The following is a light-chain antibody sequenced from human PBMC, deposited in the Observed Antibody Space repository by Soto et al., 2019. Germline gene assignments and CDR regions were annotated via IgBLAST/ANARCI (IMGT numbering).Light chain of an antibody. CDR2: DAS. CDR3: QQYNSYSPVT. J-gene: IGKJ4*01. Sequence: DIQLTQTPSTLSASVGDEVTITCRASQTISRWLAWYQQKPGRAPKLLIYDASTLESGVPSRFSGSGSETEFTLTVSSLQPEDVATYYCQQYNSYSPVTFGGGTKVDIK. V-gene: IGKV1-5*01. CDR1: QTISRW.